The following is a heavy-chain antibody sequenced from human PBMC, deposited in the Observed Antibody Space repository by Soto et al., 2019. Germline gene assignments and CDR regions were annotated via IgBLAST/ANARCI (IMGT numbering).Heavy chain of an antibody. CDR3: AKQKNYDISADHYGMDV. Sequence: SCAASGFTFSSSAMSLVPQAPGKGLEWVSRISGSGTSTYYEDSVKGRFTISRDNYNAMLYLQMNTLGTEDTDVYYCAKQKNYDISADHYGMDVWGQGTTVTVSS. CDR2: ISGSGTST. V-gene: IGHV3-23*01. CDR1: GFTFSSSA. J-gene: IGHJ6*02. D-gene: IGHD3-9*01.